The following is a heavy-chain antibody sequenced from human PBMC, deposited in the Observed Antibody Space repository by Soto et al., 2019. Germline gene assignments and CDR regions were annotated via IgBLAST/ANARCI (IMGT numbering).Heavy chain of an antibody. CDR1: GFTFNNYG. D-gene: IGHD2-21*01. Sequence: QVQLVQSGGGVVQPRSSLRLSCAASGFTFNNYGIHWVRQAPGKRLEWVAAISHEGSNKYFADSVKGRFTISRDNSKNPVYLEVSSLKPEDTAVYCCAKDVESYCYGMDVWGQGTTVIVSS. CDR2: ISHEGSNK. J-gene: IGHJ6*02. V-gene: IGHV3-30*18. CDR3: AKDVESYCYGMDV.